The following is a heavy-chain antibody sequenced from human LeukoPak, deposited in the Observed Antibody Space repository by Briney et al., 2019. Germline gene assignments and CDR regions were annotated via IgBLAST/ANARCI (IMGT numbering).Heavy chain of an antibody. V-gene: IGHV3-11*01. D-gene: IGHD1-26*01. CDR2: ISSSASTI. CDR1: GFTFSDYY. Sequence: PGGSLRLSCAASGFTFSDYYMSWIRQAPGEGLEWVSYISSSASTIYYADSVKGRFTISRDNAKNSLYLQMNSLRSEDTAVYYCARDGRGLHAFDIWGQGTMVTVSS. CDR3: ARDGRGLHAFDI. J-gene: IGHJ3*02.